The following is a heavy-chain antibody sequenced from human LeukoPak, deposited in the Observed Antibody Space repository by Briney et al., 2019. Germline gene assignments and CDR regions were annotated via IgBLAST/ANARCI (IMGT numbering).Heavy chain of an antibody. J-gene: IGHJ4*02. CDR1: GRSFSGYY. CDR2: INHSGST. Sequence: KPSETLSLTCAVYGRSFSGYYWSWIRQPPGKGLEWIGEINHSGSTYYNPSLKSRVTISVDTSKNQFSLNLSSVTAADTAVYYCARHDRKYCGGGSCYPHFDYWGQGTLVTVSS. D-gene: IGHD2-15*01. V-gene: IGHV4-34*01. CDR3: ARHDRKYCGGGSCYPHFDY.